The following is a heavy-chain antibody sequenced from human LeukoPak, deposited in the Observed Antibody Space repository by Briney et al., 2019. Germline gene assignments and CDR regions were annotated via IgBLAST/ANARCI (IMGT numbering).Heavy chain of an antibody. CDR3: VRGGVHCSSISCYSMDV. J-gene: IGHJ6*02. CDR1: GYTFTSYG. CDR2: ISPYNGNT. Sequence: APVKVSCKASGYTFTSYGITWVRQAPGQGLELMGWISPYNGNTNYAQKVQGRVTMTTDTSTSTAYMELRSLRSDDTAVYYCVRGGVHCSSISCYSMDVWGQGTTVTVAS. D-gene: IGHD2-2*01. V-gene: IGHV1-18*01.